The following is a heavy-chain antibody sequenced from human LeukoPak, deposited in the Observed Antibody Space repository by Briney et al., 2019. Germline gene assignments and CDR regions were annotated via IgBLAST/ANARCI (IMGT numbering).Heavy chain of an antibody. V-gene: IGHV3-21*01. Sequence: GGSLRLSCAASGFTSSSYSMNWVRQAPGKGLEWVSSISSSSSYIYYADSVKGRFTISRDNAKNSLYLQMNSLRAEDTAVYYCARLYYDILTGYRRWGRYDYWGQGTLVTVSS. J-gene: IGHJ4*02. CDR1: GFTSSSYS. CDR3: ARLYYDILTGYRRWGRYDY. CDR2: ISSSSSYI. D-gene: IGHD3-9*01.